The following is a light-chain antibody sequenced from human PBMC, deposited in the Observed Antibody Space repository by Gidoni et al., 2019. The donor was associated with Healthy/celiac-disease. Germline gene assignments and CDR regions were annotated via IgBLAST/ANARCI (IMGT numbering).Light chain of an antibody. CDR3: QQYNSYWT. Sequence: IQMTQSPATLSASVGDRVTITCRPSQSISSWLAWYQQKPEKAPKLLFYKASSLERGVPSRFGGRGSGTDFPLTISRLQHDVFASYYWQQYNSYWTFGQGTKVEIK. CDR1: QSISSW. CDR2: KAS. V-gene: IGKV1-5*03. J-gene: IGKJ1*01.